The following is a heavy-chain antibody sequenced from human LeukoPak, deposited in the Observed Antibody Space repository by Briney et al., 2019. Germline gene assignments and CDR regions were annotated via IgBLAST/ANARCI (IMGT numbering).Heavy chain of an antibody. J-gene: IGHJ4*02. V-gene: IGHV3-43*01. CDR3: AKDSFEATTSYLDS. CDR2: IDWDGGIT. D-gene: IGHD1-26*01. Sequence: GGSLRLSCAASGFTFEDFSMHWVRQVPGKGLEWISLIDWDGGITYYADSVKGRFTVSRDNSKSSLYLHLNSLTPEDTAFYYCAKDSFEATTSYLDSWGQGTLVTVSS. CDR1: GFTFEDFS.